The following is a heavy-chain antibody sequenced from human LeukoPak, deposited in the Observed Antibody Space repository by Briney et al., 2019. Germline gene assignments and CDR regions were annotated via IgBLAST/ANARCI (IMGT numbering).Heavy chain of an antibody. J-gene: IGHJ4*02. CDR1: GFTVSSNY. CDR2: IYYSGST. Sequence: GSLRLSCAASGFTVSSNYMSWVRQPPGKGLEWIGYIYYSGSTNYNPSLKSRVTISVDTSKNQFSLKLSSVTAADTAVYYCARSARGGLWFSLLLWGQGTLVTVSS. V-gene: IGHV4-59*02. CDR3: ARSARGGLWFSLLL. D-gene: IGHD4/OR15-4a*01.